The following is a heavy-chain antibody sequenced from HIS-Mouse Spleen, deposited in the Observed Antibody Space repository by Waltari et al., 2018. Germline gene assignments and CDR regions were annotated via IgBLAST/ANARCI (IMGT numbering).Heavy chain of an antibody. V-gene: IGHV4-34*01. CDR2: INHSGST. J-gene: IGHJ4*02. CDR3: ARGRYNIPVYFDY. D-gene: IGHD1-20*01. Sequence: QVQLQQWGAGLLKPSETLSLTCAVYGGSFSGYYWSWIRQPPGKGLEWIGEINHSGSTNYTPSLKRRVTISVDTSKNQFSLKLSSVTAADTAVYYCARGRYNIPVYFDYWGQGTLVTVSS. CDR1: GGSFSGYY.